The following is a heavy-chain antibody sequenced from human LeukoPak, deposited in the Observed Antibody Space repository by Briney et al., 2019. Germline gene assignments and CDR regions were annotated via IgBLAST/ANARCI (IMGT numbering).Heavy chain of an antibody. CDR3: ARAGVGAGAFDI. CDR1: GYTFTSYY. Sequence: ASVKVSCKASGYTFTSYYMHWVRQAPGPGLEWMGIVNPSGGSRSYAQKFQGRVTMTRDTSTTTVYMELSSLRSEDTAVYCCARAGVGAGAFDIWGQGTMVTVSS. D-gene: IGHD1-26*01. CDR2: VNPSGGSR. J-gene: IGHJ3*02. V-gene: IGHV1-46*01.